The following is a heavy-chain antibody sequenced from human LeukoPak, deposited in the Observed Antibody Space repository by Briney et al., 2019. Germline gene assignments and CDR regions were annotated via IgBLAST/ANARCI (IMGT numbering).Heavy chain of an antibody. D-gene: IGHD3-22*01. J-gene: IGHJ4*02. Sequence: PGGSLRLSCAASGFTFSSYWMSWVRQAPGKGLEWVSSISSSSSYIYYADSVKGRFTISRDNAKNSLYLQMNSLRAEDTAVYYCARDPYYYDSSGYYPFDYWGQGTLVTVSS. CDR2: ISSSSSYI. V-gene: IGHV3-21*01. CDR1: GFTFSSYW. CDR3: ARDPYYYDSSGYYPFDY.